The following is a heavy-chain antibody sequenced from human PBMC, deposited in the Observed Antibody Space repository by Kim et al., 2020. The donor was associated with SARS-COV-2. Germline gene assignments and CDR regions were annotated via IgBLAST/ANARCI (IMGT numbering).Heavy chain of an antibody. CDR1: GYTFTGYY. Sequence: ASVKVSCKASGYTFTGYYMHWVRQAPGQGLEWMGWINPNSGGTNYAQKFQGWVTMTRDTSISTAYMELSRLRSDDTAVYYCARETDRGSGSYYTYWGQGTLVTVSS. D-gene: IGHD3-10*01. CDR2: INPNSGGT. CDR3: ARETDRGSGSYYTY. J-gene: IGHJ4*02. V-gene: IGHV1-2*04.